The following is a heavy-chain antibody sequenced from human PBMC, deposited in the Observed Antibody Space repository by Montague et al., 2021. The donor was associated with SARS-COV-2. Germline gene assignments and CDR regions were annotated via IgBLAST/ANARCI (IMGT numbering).Heavy chain of an antibody. J-gene: IGHJ4*02. CDR2: IYYSGTT. CDR3: ARAQMAVTEYYPDY. Sequence: SETLSLTCSVSGGSISSSSHYWAWIRQPPGRRLEWIGTIYYSGTTLYHPSLKSRITMSVDTSDNQFSLQLNSVSATDTAIYYCARAQMAVTEYYPDYWGQGILGTVSS. D-gene: IGHD2/OR15-2a*01. V-gene: IGHV4-39*01. CDR1: GGSISSSSHY.